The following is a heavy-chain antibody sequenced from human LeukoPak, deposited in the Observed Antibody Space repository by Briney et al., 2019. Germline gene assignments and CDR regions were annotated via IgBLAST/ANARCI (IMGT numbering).Heavy chain of an antibody. J-gene: IGHJ4*02. CDR1: GFTFSSYA. CDR2: ISGSGGST. Sequence: GGSLRLSCAASGFTFSSYAMSWVRQAPGKGLEWVSAISGSGGSTYYADSVKGRFTISRDNSKNTLYLQMNSLRAEDTAVYYCAKDLSPPGIAAAGMVYWGQGTLSPSPQ. V-gene: IGHV3-23*01. D-gene: IGHD6-13*01. CDR3: AKDLSPPGIAAAGMVY.